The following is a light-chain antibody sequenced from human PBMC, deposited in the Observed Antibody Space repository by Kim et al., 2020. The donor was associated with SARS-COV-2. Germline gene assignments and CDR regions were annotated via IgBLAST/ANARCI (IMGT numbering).Light chain of an antibody. CDR2: GTS. Sequence: SPGERSTLSCRASQSVSSNYLAWYQQRPGQAPRLLIYGTSTRATDIPDRFSGSGSGTDFTLTISRLEPEDFAVYYCQQYGSSPPFTFGQGTKLEIK. V-gene: IGKV3-20*01. CDR3: QQYGSSPPFT. CDR1: QSVSSNY. J-gene: IGKJ2*01.